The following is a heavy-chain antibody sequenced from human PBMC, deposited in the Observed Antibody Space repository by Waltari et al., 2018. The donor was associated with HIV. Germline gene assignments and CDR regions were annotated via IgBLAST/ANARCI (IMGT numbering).Heavy chain of an antibody. CDR3: AKGDFTELVRGQRAFEV. V-gene: IGHV1-69*19. J-gene: IGHJ3*01. Sequence: QAQLVQSGAETKKPGSSVTVSCQASGGAFDTFAFTWVRQAPGQGLEWLGGTAPFFGVKYGQTFIGEVTNTSNPSTRKLFLELGGLRPKDRAVYFGAKGDFTELVRGQRAFEVGG. CDR2: TAPFFGV. CDR1: GGAFDTFA. D-gene: IGHD2-21*01.